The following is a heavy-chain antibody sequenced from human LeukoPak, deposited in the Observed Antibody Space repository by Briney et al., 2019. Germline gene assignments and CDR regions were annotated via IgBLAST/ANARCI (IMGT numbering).Heavy chain of an antibody. V-gene: IGHV4-59*08. D-gene: IGHD3-9*01. CDR2: IYYSGST. CDR1: GGSISTYY. Sequence: SETLSLTCTVSGGSISTYYWSWIRQPPGKGLEWIGYIYYSGSTNYHPSPKSRVTISLDKSKNQSSLKLSTGTPAATAAIYCSRRCCDIVSGYWVLDYWGERALVTVS. J-gene: IGHJ4*02. CDR3: SRRCCDIVSGYWVLDY.